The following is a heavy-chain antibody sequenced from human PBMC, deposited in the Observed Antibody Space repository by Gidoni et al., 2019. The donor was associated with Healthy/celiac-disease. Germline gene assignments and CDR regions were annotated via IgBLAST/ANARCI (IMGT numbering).Heavy chain of an antibody. V-gene: IGHV4-39*07. CDR3: AREDRGRGYYDYYYGMDV. CDR2: ISYSGST. Sequence: QLQLQESGTDLVKPSETLSLTCPVSGGYSRSRSSHWGSIRPPPGQGLALIGSISYSGSTYYHPSLKIRVTISVYTAKNQVARKLSSGTAADTAVDYCAREDRGRGYYDYYYGMDVWGQGTTVTVSS. J-gene: IGHJ6*02. D-gene: IGHD2-15*01. CDR1: GGYSRSRSSH.